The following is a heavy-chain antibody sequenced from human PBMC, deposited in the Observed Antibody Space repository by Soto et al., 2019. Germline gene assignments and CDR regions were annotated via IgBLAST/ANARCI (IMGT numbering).Heavy chain of an antibody. Sequence: QVQLVQSGAEVKKPGASVKVSCKASGYTFTSYDINWVRQATGQGLEWMGWMNPNSGNTGYAQKFQGRVTMTRNTSISTAYMELSSLRSEXXXVYYCARGRHYGDLFDYWGQGTLVTVSS. V-gene: IGHV1-8*01. CDR1: GYTFTSYD. D-gene: IGHD4-17*01. J-gene: IGHJ4*02. CDR3: ARGRHYGDLFDY. CDR2: MNPNSGNT.